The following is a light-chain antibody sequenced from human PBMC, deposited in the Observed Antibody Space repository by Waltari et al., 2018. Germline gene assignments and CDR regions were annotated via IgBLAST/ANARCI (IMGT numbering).Light chain of an antibody. CDR3: QQYSTSSLYT. V-gene: IGKV1-5*03. CDR1: QSVSRW. CDR2: LAS. Sequence: DIQMTQSPSTLSASVGDRVTITCRASQSVSRWLAWYQQKPGKAPKFLIYLASTLESGVPSRFSGSGSGTEFTLTINSLQPDDFATYYCQQYSTSSLYTFGQGTKLEI. J-gene: IGKJ2*01.